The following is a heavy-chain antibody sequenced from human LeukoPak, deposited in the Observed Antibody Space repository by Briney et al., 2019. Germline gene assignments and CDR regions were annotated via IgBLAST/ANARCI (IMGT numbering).Heavy chain of an antibody. D-gene: IGHD2-8*01. Sequence: PSETLSLTCTVSGGSISSSSYYWGWIRQPPGKGLEWIGSIYYSGSTYYNPSLKSRVTISVDTSKNQFSLKLSSVTAADTAVYYCTPMVYAIYGDSRGYFDYWGQGTLVTVSS. CDR2: IYYSGST. J-gene: IGHJ4*02. CDR1: GGSISSSSYY. V-gene: IGHV4-39*07. CDR3: TPMVYAIYGDSRGYFDY.